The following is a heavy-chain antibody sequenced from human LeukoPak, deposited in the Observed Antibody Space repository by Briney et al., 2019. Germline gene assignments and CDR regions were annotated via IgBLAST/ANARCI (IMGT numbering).Heavy chain of an antibody. CDR1: GFTFSSYA. Sequence: GGSLRLSCAASGFTFSSYAMSWVRQAPGKGLEWVSAISGSGGSTYYADSVKGRFTISRDNSKNTLYLQMNSLRAEDTAVYYCARDIGSYYYYYGMDVWGXGTTVTISS. CDR2: ISGSGGST. D-gene: IGHD1-26*01. CDR3: ARDIGSYYYYYGMDV. V-gene: IGHV3-23*01. J-gene: IGHJ6*04.